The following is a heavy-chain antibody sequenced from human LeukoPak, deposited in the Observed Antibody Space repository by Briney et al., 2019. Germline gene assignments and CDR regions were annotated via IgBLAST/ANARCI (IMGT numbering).Heavy chain of an antibody. J-gene: IGHJ4*02. V-gene: IGHV4-34*01. D-gene: IGHD6-13*01. CDR2: IYYSGST. CDR3: ARHTAAAGPLDY. CDR1: GGSFSGYY. Sequence: SETLSLTCAVYGGSFSGYYWSWIRQPPGKGLEWIGSIYYSGSTYYNPSLKSRVTISVDTSKNQFSLKLSSVTAADTAVYYCARHTAAAGPLDYWGQGTLVTVSS.